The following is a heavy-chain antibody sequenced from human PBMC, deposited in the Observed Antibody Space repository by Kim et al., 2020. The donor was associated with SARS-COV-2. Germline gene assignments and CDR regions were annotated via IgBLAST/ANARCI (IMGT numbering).Heavy chain of an antibody. J-gene: IGHJ4*02. CDR1: GGSFSGYY. CDR2: INHSGST. Sequence: SETLSLTCAVYGGSFSGYYWSWIRQPPGKGLEWIGEINHSGSTNYNPSLKSRVTISVDTSKNQFSLKLSSVTAADTAVYYCAREDDYYDSSGYYSDNFDYWGQGTLVTVSS. V-gene: IGHV4-34*01. CDR3: AREDDYYDSSGYYSDNFDY. D-gene: IGHD3-22*01.